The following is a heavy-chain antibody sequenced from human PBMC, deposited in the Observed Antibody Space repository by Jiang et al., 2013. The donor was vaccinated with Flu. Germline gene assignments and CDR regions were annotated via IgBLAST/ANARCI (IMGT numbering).Heavy chain of an antibody. CDR3: ARDPYCDTGTCNWGSGWFDL. Sequence: GAEVKKPGASVKVSCKASGYTFTAYYIHWVRQAPGQGLEWMGWINPKSGGSNYAQKFQGRVTMTRDTSISTAYMELSSLRSDDTALYYCARDPYCDTGTCNWGSGWFDLWGQGTLVTVSS. CDR2: INPKSGGS. J-gene: IGHJ5*02. V-gene: IGHV1-2*02. D-gene: IGHD7-27*01. CDR1: GYTFTAYY.